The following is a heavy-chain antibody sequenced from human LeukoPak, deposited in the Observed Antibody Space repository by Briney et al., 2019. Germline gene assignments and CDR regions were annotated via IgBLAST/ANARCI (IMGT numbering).Heavy chain of an antibody. D-gene: IGHD5-24*01. J-gene: IGHJ3*02. CDR3: ARGGEMATRTKAFDI. V-gene: IGHV3-11*01. CDR2: ISSSGSTI. CDR1: GFTFSDYY. Sequence: GGSLRLSCAASGFTFSDYYLSWIRQAPGKGLEWVSYISSSGSTIYYADSVKGRFTISRDNAKNSLYLQMNSLRAEDTAVYYCARGGEMATRTKAFDIWGQGTMVTVSS.